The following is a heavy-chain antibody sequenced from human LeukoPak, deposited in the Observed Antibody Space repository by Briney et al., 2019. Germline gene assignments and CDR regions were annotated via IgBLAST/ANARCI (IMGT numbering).Heavy chain of an antibody. CDR3: AKVPSTREFGESA. D-gene: IGHD3-10*01. J-gene: IGHJ5*02. Sequence: GGSLRLSWAASGFTFSTYAMSWVRQAPGKGLEWVSAISGSGGSTYYADSVKGRFTISRDNSKNTLYLQMNSLRAEDTAVYYCAKVPSTREFGESACGQGPLVIVSS. CDR1: GFTFSTYA. CDR2: ISGSGGST. V-gene: IGHV3-23*01.